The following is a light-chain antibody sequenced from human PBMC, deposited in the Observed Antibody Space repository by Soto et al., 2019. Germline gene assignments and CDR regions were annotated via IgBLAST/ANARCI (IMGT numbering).Light chain of an antibody. CDR1: QSVSSQ. V-gene: IGKV3-11*01. Sequence: EIVLTQSPATLSLSPGERATLSCRASQSVSSQLAWYQQKPGQAPRLLIYDASNRATGIPARFSGSGSGTDFTLTISSLGPEDFAVYYCQQRRNWPEFSFGPATIVDIK. CDR3: QQRRNWPEFS. CDR2: DAS. J-gene: IGKJ3*01.